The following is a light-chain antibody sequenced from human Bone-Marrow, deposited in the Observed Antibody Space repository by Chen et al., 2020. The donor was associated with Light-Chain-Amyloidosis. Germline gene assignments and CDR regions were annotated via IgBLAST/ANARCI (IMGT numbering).Light chain of an antibody. CDR2: DDS. CDR1: NIGSTS. V-gene: IGLV3-21*03. J-gene: IGLJ3*02. CDR3: QVWDRSSDRPV. Sequence: SYVLTQPSSVSVAPGTTATIACGGNNIGSTSVNWYQQPHGQAPLLVVYDDSDRPSGIPERLSGSNSGNTATLTISRVEAGDEADYYCQVWDRSSDRPVFGGGTKLTVL.